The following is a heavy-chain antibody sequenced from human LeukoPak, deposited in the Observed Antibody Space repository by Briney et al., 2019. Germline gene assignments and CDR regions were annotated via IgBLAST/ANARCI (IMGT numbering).Heavy chain of an antibody. D-gene: IGHD6-13*01. J-gene: IGHJ5*02. CDR2: INHSGST. CDR3: ASGSSWTRWFDP. CDR1: GGSFSGYY. V-gene: IGHV4-34*01. Sequence: SETLSLTCAVYGGSFSGYYWSWIRQPPGKGLEWIGEINHSGSTNYSPSLKSRVTISVHTSKNQFSLKLSSVTAADTAVYYCASGSSWTRWFDPWGQGTLVTVSS.